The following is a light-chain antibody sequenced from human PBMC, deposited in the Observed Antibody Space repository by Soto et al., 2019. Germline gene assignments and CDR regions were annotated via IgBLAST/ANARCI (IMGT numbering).Light chain of an antibody. CDR2: DAS. V-gene: IGKV3-11*01. CDR1: QSVSSN. CDR3: HQRSNWPPT. J-gene: IGKJ4*01. Sequence: EIVLTQSLGTLSLSPGERATLSCRASQSVSSNLAWYQQKPGQAPRLLIYDASNRATGIPARFSGSGSGTDFTLTISSLQPEDFAVYYCHQRSNWPPTFGGGTKVDI.